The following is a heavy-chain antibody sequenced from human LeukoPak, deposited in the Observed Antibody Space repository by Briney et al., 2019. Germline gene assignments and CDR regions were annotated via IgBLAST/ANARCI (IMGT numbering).Heavy chain of an antibody. V-gene: IGHV3-30-3*01. J-gene: IGHJ4*02. CDR2: ISYDGSNK. D-gene: IGHD3-3*01. CDR1: GFTFSSYA. Sequence: GGSLRLSCAASGFTFSSYAMHWVRQAPGKGLEWVAVISYDGSNKYYADSVKGRFTISRDNSMNTLYLQMNSLRAEDTAVYYCARDFAGRGAHTTIFGVVINYYFDYWGQGTLVTVSS. CDR3: ARDFAGRGAHTTIFGVVINYYFDY.